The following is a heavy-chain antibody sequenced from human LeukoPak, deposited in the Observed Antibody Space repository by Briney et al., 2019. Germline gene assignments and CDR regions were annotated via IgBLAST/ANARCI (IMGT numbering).Heavy chain of an antibody. D-gene: IGHD3-16*01. V-gene: IGHV4-34*01. CDR2: ITHSGST. CDR1: GGSFSGYY. J-gene: IGHJ4*02. CDR3: AREHRGDLATFDY. Sequence: SETLSLTCAVYGGSFSGYYWSWSRQPPGKGLEWIGEITHSGSTNYNPSLKSRVTISVDTSKNQFSLKLSPVTAADTAVYYCAREHRGDLATFDYWGQGTLVTVSS.